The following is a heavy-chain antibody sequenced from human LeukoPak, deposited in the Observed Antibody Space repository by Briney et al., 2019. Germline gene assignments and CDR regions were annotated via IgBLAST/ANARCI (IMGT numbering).Heavy chain of an antibody. J-gene: IGHJ4*02. CDR3: ARAGVGYSYGFDY. Sequence: PSETLSLTCTVSSGSISSSNHYWGWIRQPPGKGLEWIGSIHYSGNTYYNPSLKSRVTISVDTSKNQFSLKLSSVTAADTAVYYCARAGVGYSYGFDYWGQGTLVTVSS. D-gene: IGHD5-18*01. CDR1: SGSISSSNHY. V-gene: IGHV4-39*07. CDR2: IHYSGNT.